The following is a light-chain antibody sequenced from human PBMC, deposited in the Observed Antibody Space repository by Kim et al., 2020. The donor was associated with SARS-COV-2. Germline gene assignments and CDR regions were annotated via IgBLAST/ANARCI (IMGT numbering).Light chain of an antibody. CDR1: ALPKQY. CDR3: LSADSSGTSWV. J-gene: IGLJ3*02. Sequence: SYELTQPPSVSVSPGQTARITCSGDALPKQYAYWYQQKPGQAPVLVIYKDSERSSGIPERFSGSSSGTTVTLTISGVQAEDEADYYCLSADSSGTSWVFGGGTQLTVL. V-gene: IGLV3-25*03. CDR2: KDS.